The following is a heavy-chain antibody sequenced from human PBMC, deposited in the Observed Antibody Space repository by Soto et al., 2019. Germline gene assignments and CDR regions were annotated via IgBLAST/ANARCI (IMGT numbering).Heavy chain of an antibody. V-gene: IGHV3-15*01. CDR2: IKSKTDGGTT. CDR1: EFTFTYAW. Sequence: PGGSLRLSCAASEFTFTYAWMSWVRQAPGKGLEWVGRIKSKTDGGTTDYAAPVKGRFTISRDESQNTLYLQMNSLKTEDTAVYYCTSLYYGHWGQGTQVTVSS. CDR3: TSLYYGH. J-gene: IGHJ4*02. D-gene: IGHD3-16*02.